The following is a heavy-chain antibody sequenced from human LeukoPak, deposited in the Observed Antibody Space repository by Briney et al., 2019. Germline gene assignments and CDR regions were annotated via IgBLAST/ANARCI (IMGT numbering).Heavy chain of an antibody. CDR1: GFTFSSYA. D-gene: IGHD3-3*01. J-gene: IGHJ4*02. CDR2: ISYDGSNK. Sequence: GGSLRLSCAASGFTFSSYAMHWVRQAPGKGLEWVAVISYDGSNKYYADSVKGRFTISRDSSKNTLYLQMNSLRAEDTAVYYCARASGRFLEWLLYDPLDYWGQGTLVTVSS. V-gene: IGHV3-30-3*01. CDR3: ARASGRFLEWLLYDPLDY.